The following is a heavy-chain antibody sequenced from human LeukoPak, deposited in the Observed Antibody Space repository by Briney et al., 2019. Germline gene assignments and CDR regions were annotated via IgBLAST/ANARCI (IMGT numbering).Heavy chain of an antibody. CDR2: IKQDGSEK. CDR1: GFTFSSYW. Sequence: GGSLRLSCAASGFTFSSYWMSWVRQAPGKGLEWVANIKQDGSEKYHVDSVKGRFTISRDNSKNTLYLQMSSLRAEDTAVYYCAKDRGNTTVTTVDYWGQGTLVTVSS. J-gene: IGHJ4*02. V-gene: IGHV3-7*03. CDR3: AKDRGNTTVTTVDY. D-gene: IGHD4-17*01.